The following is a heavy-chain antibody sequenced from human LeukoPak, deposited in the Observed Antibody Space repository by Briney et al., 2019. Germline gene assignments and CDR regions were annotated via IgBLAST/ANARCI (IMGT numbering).Heavy chain of an antibody. CDR2: IDFDGSTT. Sequence: GGSLRLSCAASEFTFSNHWMHWVRQAPGKGLMWVSRIDFDGSTTSCADSVKGRFTISRDNAKNTLYLQMNSLRAEDTAVYYCARELAYDYVWGSYRYPDYWGQGTLVTVSS. D-gene: IGHD3-16*02. CDR1: EFTFSNHW. V-gene: IGHV3-74*01. CDR3: ARELAYDYVWGSYRYPDY. J-gene: IGHJ4*02.